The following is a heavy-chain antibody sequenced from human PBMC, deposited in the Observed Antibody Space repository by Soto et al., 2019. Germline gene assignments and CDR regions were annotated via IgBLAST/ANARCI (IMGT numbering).Heavy chain of an antibody. J-gene: IGHJ4*02. Sequence: HPGGSLRLSCAASGFTFSSYGMHWVRQAPGKGLEWVAVISYDGSNKYYADSVKGRFTISRDNSKNTLYLQMNSLRAEDTAVYYCAKDLRWLQLSPADYWGQGTLVTVSS. CDR3: AKDLRWLQLSPADY. CDR2: ISYDGSNK. D-gene: IGHD5-12*01. CDR1: GFTFSSYG. V-gene: IGHV3-30*18.